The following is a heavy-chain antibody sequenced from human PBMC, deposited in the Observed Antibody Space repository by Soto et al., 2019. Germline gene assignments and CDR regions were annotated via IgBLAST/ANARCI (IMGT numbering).Heavy chain of an antibody. V-gene: IGHV3-21*01. Sequence: GGSLRLSCAASGFTFSSYSMNWVRQAPGKGLEWVSSISSSSSYIYYADSVKGRFTISRDNAKNSLYLQMNSLRAEDTAVYYCARRVEDFWNLGDAFDIWGQGTMVTVSS. CDR3: ARRVEDFWNLGDAFDI. J-gene: IGHJ3*02. CDR1: GFTFSSYS. D-gene: IGHD3-3*01. CDR2: ISSSSSYI.